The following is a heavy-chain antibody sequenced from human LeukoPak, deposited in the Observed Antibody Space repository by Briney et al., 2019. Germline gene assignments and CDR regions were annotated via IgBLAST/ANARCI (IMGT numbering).Heavy chain of an antibody. D-gene: IGHD1-26*01. CDR2: ISYDGSNK. CDR3: ARDFSEGATEFDY. Sequence: PGGSLRLSCAASGFTFSSYAMSWVRQAPGKGLEWVAVISYDGSNKYYADSVKGRFTISRDNSKNTLYLQMNSLRAEDTAVYYCARDFSEGATEFDYWGQGTLVTVSS. J-gene: IGHJ4*02. CDR1: GFTFSSYA. V-gene: IGHV3-30-3*01.